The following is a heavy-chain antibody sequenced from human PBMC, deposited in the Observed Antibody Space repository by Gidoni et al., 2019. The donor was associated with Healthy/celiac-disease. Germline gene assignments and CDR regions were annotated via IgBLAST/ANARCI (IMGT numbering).Heavy chain of an antibody. V-gene: IGHV3-30-3*01. CDR3: ARESSSSFI. D-gene: IGHD6-13*01. J-gene: IGHJ4*02. CDR2: ISYDGSNK. Sequence: QVQLVESGGGVVQPGRSLRLSCAASGFTFSSYAMHWVRQAPGKGLEWVAVISYDGSNKYYADSVKGRFTISRDNSKNTLYLQMNSLRAEDTAVYYCARESSSSFIWGQGTLVTVSS. CDR1: GFTFSSYA.